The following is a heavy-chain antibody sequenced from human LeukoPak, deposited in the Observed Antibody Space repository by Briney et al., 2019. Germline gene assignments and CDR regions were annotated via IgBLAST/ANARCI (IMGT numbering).Heavy chain of an antibody. CDR2: FDPEDGET. V-gene: IGHV1-24*01. CDR1: GYTLTELS. CDR3: ATGNPIVEVPAAPYDY. J-gene: IGHJ4*02. D-gene: IGHD2-2*01. Sequence: ASVKVSCKVSGYTLTELSMHWVRQAPGKGLEWMGGFDPEDGETIYAQKFQGRVTMTEDTSTDTAYMELSSLRSEDTAVYYCATGNPIVEVPAAPYDYWGQGTLVTVSS.